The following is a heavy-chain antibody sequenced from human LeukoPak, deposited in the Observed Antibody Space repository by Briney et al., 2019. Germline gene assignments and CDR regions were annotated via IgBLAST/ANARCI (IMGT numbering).Heavy chain of an antibody. CDR3: ARVGDGYKISPAQFDY. CDR1: GGSISSGGYS. Sequence: PSETLSLTCAVSGGSISSGGYSWSWIRQPPGKGLEWIGYIYHSGSTYYNPSLKSRVTISVDRSKNQFSLKLSSVTAADTAVYYCARVGDGYKISPAQFDYWGQGTLVTVSS. CDR2: IYHSGST. J-gene: IGHJ4*02. V-gene: IGHV4-30-2*01. D-gene: IGHD5-24*01.